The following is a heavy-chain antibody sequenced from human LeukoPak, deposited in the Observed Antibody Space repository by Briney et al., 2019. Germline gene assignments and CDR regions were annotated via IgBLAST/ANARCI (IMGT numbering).Heavy chain of an antibody. Sequence: GGSLRLSCAGSGFTFNNYWMSWVRQAPGKGLEWVANIMQDGSEKYYVDSVKGRFTISRDNAKNSLSLQMNSLRAEDTAVYYCAIQVVGTNHMVFDSWGQGTLVTVSS. CDR2: IMQDGSEK. CDR3: AIQVVGTNHMVFDS. V-gene: IGHV3-7*03. J-gene: IGHJ4*02. D-gene: IGHD1-26*01. CDR1: GFTFNNYW.